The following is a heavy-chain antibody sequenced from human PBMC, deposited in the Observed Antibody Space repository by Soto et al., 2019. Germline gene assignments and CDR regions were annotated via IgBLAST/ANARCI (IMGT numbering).Heavy chain of an antibody. CDR2: ITWNSGSK. V-gene: IGHV3-9*01. J-gene: IGHJ4*02. CDR3: TTTYPNDDSRVVAY. D-gene: IGHD1-1*01. Sequence: ESGGGLVQPGRSLRLSCAASGFTFDDYAMHWVRQPPGKGLEWVSGITWNSGSKDYADSVKGRFTISRDNRKNSLYLQMNSLRGEDTALYYCTTTYPNDDSRVVAYWGQGTRVTVSS. CDR1: GFTFDDYA.